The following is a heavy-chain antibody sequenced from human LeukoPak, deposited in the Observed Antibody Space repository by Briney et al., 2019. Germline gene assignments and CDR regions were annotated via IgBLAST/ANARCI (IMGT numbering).Heavy chain of an antibody. CDR3: AWTVTRGAFDI. V-gene: IGHV4-4*02. D-gene: IGHD4-17*01. Sequence: SETLSLTCAVSGGSISSSNWWSWVRQPPGKGLEWIGEIYHSGSTNYDPSLKSRVTISVDKSKNQFSLKLSSVTAADTAVYYCAWTVTRGAFDIWGQGTMVTVSS. CDR1: GGSISSSNW. CDR2: IYHSGST. J-gene: IGHJ3*02.